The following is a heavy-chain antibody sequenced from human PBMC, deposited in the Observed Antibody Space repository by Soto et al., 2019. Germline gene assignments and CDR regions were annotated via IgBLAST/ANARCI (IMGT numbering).Heavy chain of an antibody. CDR3: ARDFYDFWSGSHVMDV. D-gene: IGHD3-3*01. CDR1: GFTFSSYA. J-gene: IGHJ6*02. Sequence: QVQLVESGGGVVQPGRSLRLSCAASGFTFSSYAMHWVRQAPGKGLEWVAVISYDGSNKYYADSVKGRFTISRDNSKNTLYLQMNSLRAEDTAVYYCARDFYDFWSGSHVMDVGGQGTTVTVSS. V-gene: IGHV3-30-3*01. CDR2: ISYDGSNK.